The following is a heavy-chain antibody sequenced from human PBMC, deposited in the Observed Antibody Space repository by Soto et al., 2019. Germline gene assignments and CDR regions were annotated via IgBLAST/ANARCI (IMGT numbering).Heavy chain of an antibody. V-gene: IGHV2-5*02. CDR3: IQSRCGVDCLQSYASHYYYGMDV. J-gene: IGHJ6*02. D-gene: IGHD2-21*02. CDR1: GFSLSTSGVG. CDR2: IYWDDDK. Sequence: QITLKESGPTLVKPTQTLTLTCTFSGFSLSTSGVGVGWIRQPPGKALEWLALIYWDDDKRYSPSLRSRLTINKDTSKNHVVLTMTNMDPVDTATYYCIQSRCGVDCLQSYASHYYYGMDVWGQGTTVTVSS.